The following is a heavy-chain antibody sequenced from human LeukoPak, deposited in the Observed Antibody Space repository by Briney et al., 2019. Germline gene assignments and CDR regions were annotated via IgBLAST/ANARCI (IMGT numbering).Heavy chain of an antibody. Sequence: SETLSLTCTVSDGSLSSYYWSWIRQPPGKGLEWIGCIYYSGSTYYDPSLKSRVTISVDTSRNQFSLGLNSVTAADTAVYYCASSYDSSAYFNYWGQGTLVTVSS. CDR1: DGSLSSYY. V-gene: IGHV4-59*08. J-gene: IGHJ4*02. CDR2: IYYSGST. D-gene: IGHD3-22*01. CDR3: ASSYDSSAYFNY.